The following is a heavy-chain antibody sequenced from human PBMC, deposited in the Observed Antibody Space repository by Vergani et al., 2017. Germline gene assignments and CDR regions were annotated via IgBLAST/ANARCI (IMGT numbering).Heavy chain of an antibody. J-gene: IGHJ3*02. CDR3: ASYYDYVWGSYPKDAFDI. CDR2: ISSSSSTI. D-gene: IGHD3-16*02. Sequence: EVQLVESGGGLVKPGGSLRLSCAASGFTFSSYSMNWVRQAPGKGLEWVSYISSSSSTIYYADSVKGRFTISRDNARNSLYLQMNSLRAEDTAVYYCASYYDYVWGSYPKDAFDIWGQGTMVTVSS. CDR1: GFTFSSYS. V-gene: IGHV3-48*01.